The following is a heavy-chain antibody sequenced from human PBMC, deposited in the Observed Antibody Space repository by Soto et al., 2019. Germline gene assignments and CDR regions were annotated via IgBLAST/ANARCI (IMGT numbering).Heavy chain of an antibody. D-gene: IGHD6-13*01. J-gene: IGHJ6*02. V-gene: IGHV3-23*01. CDR2: ISGSGGST. CDR3: AKDYSYSSSWYRIPGEGELDV. Sequence: PGGSLRLSCAASGFTFSSYAMSWVRQAPGKGLEWVSAISGSGGSTYYADSVKGRFTISRDNSKNTLYLQMNSLRAEDTAVYYCAKDYSYSSSWYRIPGEGELDVWGQGTTVTVSS. CDR1: GFTFSSYA.